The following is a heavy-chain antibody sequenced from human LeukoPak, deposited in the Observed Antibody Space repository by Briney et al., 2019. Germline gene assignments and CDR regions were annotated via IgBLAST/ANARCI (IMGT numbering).Heavy chain of an antibody. J-gene: IGHJ4*02. CDR1: GFTFSSYG. CDR3: AKDARSMIQRGSYFDY. V-gene: IGHV3-48*01. Sequence: PGGSLRLSCAASGFTFSSYGMTWVRQAPGKGLEWVSYINSSSSTIYYADSVRGRFTISRDNAKNSLYLQLNSLRAEDTAVYYCAKDARSMIQRGSYFDYWGQGTLVTVSS. D-gene: IGHD3-22*01. CDR2: INSSSSTI.